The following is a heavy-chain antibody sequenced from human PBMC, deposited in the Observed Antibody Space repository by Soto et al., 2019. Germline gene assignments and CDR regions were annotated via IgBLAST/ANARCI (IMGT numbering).Heavy chain of an antibody. V-gene: IGHV4-31*03. Sequence: SETLSLTCTVSGGSISSGGYYWSWIRQHPGKGLEWIGYIYYSGSTYYNPSLKSRVTISVDTSKNQFSLKLSSVTAADTAVYYCARDRLEMVAAKPYYYGMDVWGQGTTVTVSS. CDR1: GGSISSGGYY. D-gene: IGHD2-15*01. CDR2: IYYSGST. CDR3: ARDRLEMVAAKPYYYGMDV. J-gene: IGHJ6*02.